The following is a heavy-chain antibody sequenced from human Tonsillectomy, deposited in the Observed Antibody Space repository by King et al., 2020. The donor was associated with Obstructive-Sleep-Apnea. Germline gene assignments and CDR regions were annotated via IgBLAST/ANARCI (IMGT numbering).Heavy chain of an antibody. CDR2: ISYDGSNK. CDR3: AKEDYDSSGYHNWFDP. CDR1: GFTFSSYG. J-gene: IGHJ5*02. V-gene: IGHV3-30*18. D-gene: IGHD3-22*01. Sequence: VQLVESGGGVVQPGRSLRLSCAASGFTFSSYGMHWVRQAPDKGLEWVAVISYDGSNKYYADSVKGRFTISRDNSKNTLYLQMNSLRAEDTAVYYCAKEDYDSSGYHNWFDPWGQGTLVTVSS.